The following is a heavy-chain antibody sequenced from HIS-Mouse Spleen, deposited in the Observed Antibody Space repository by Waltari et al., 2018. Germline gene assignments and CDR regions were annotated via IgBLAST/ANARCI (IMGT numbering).Heavy chain of an antibody. CDR2: IYYSGGT. Sequence: QLQLQESGPGLVKPSETLSLTCTVSGGSISSSSYYWGWIRQPPGKGLGWIGSIYYSGGTYYNPSLKSRVTISVDTSKNQFSLKLSSVTAADTAVYYCARADYGDYYFDYWGQGTLVTVSS. CDR1: GGSISSSSYY. V-gene: IGHV4-39*07. CDR3: ARADYGDYYFDY. D-gene: IGHD4-17*01. J-gene: IGHJ4*02.